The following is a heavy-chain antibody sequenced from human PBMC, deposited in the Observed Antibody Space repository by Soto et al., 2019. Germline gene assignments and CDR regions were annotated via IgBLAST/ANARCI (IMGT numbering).Heavy chain of an antibody. CDR1: GYTFTSYD. CDR3: GRGGQGGYTFYVFWSGYKIYYYGMDV. D-gene: IGHD3-3*01. CDR2: MNPNSGNT. Sequence: ASVKVSCKASGYTFTSYDINWVRQATGQGLEWMGWMNPNSGNTGYAQKFQGRVTMTRNTSISTAYMELSSLRSEDTAVYYCGRGGQGGYTFYVFWSGYKIYYYGMDVGAQGPRVTVPS. V-gene: IGHV1-8*01. J-gene: IGHJ6*02.